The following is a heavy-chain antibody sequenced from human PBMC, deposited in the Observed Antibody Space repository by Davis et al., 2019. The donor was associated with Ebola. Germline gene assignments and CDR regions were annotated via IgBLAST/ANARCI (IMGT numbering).Heavy chain of an antibody. D-gene: IGHD3-3*01. CDR1: GFTFSSYG. J-gene: IGHJ6*02. CDR3: AKDNDYDFWSGYPEGMDV. V-gene: IGHV3-30*18. CDR2: ISYDGSNK. Sequence: GGSLRLSCAASGFTFSSYGMPWVRQAPGKGLEWVAVISYDGSNKYYADSVKGRFTISRDNSKNTLYLQMNSLRAEDTAVYYCAKDNDYDFWSGYPEGMDVWGQGTTVTVSS.